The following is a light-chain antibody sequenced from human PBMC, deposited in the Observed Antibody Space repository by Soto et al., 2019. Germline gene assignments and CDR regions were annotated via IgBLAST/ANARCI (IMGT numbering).Light chain of an antibody. CDR1: SSDVGSYNY. CDR3: SSYTTSNTHVV. V-gene: IGLV2-14*01. J-gene: IGLJ2*01. CDR2: DVS. Sequence: QSALTQPASVSGSPGQSITISCTGTSSDVGSYNYVSWYQQYPGKAPKLMIYDVSNRPSGVSYRFSGSKSGNTASLTISGLQAEDEADYYCSSYTTSNTHVVFGGGTKMTFL.